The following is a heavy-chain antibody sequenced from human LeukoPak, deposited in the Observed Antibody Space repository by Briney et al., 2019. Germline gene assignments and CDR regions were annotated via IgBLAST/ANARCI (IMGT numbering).Heavy chain of an antibody. Sequence: ASVKVSCKASGYTFTSYGISWVRQALGQGLEWMGWIGAYNGNTNYAQKLQGRVTMTTDTSTSTAYMELRSLRSDDTAVYYCARGLRFLEWLSHFDYWGQGTLVTVSS. D-gene: IGHD3-3*01. CDR2: IGAYNGNT. J-gene: IGHJ4*02. CDR3: ARGLRFLEWLSHFDY. V-gene: IGHV1-18*01. CDR1: GYTFTSYG.